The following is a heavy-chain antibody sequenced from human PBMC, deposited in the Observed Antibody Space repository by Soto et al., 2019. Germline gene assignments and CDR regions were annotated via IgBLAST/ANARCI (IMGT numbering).Heavy chain of an antibody. CDR2: INPSSGGT. J-gene: IGHJ6*02. CDR3: ARDFRTYSHGVDG. D-gene: IGHD4-4*01. CDR1: GYPFTGPY. V-gene: IGHV1-2*02. Sequence: QAQLVQSGTEVKKPGASVKVSCKASGYPFTGPYIYWVRQAPGQGLEWMGWINPSSGGTEFAEKCQGRVSVTRDTSIRTVFLELNSLTSDDTGVYFCARDFRTYSHGVDGWGQGTAVTVSS.